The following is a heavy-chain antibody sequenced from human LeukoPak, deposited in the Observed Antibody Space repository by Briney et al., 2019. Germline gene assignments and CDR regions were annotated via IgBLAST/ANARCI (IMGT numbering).Heavy chain of an antibody. CDR3: ARVLVVPAATPGWFDP. CDR2: IYTSGST. CDR1: GGSISSGSYY. V-gene: IGHV4-61*02. D-gene: IGHD2-2*01. J-gene: IGHJ5*02. Sequence: SQTLSLTCTVSGGSISSGSYYWSWIRQPAGKGLEWIGRIYTSGSTNYNPSLKSRVTISVDTSKNQFSLKLSSVTAADTAVYHCARVLVVPAATPGWFDPWGQGTLVTVSS.